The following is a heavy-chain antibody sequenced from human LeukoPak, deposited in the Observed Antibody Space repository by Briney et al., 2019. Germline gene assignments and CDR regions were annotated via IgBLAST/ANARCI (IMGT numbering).Heavy chain of an antibody. Sequence: SETLPLTCTVSGGSISSSSYYWGWIRQPPGKGLEWIGSIYYSGSTYYNPSLKSRVTISVDTSKNQFSLKLSSVTAADTAVYYCARGRLYYDSRSPLGPWGQGTLVTVSS. D-gene: IGHD3-22*01. CDR2: IYYSGST. CDR3: ARGRLYYDSRSPLGP. CDR1: GGSISSSSYY. V-gene: IGHV4-39*07. J-gene: IGHJ5*02.